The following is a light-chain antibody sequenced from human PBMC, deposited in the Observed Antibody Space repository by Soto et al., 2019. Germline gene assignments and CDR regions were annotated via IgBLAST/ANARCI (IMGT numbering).Light chain of an antibody. V-gene: IGKV1-5*03. J-gene: IGKJ4*01. CDR3: QQFESYPLT. CDR2: KAS. CDR1: QSISNW. Sequence: DIQMTQSPSTLSASVGDRVTLTCWASQSISNWLAWYQQKPGKAPNLLIYKASSLQSGVPSRFSGSGSGTEFTLTISSLQPDDFATYYCQQFESYPLTFGGGTKVEIK.